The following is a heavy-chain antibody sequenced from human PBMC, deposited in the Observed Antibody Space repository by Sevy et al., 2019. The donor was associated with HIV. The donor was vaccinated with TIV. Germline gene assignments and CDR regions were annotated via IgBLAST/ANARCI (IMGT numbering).Heavy chain of an antibody. CDR3: ARSNPYYDFWSGYMTSGYFDF. V-gene: IGHV4-39*01. CDR2: ISYSGNT. Sequence: SETLSLTCIVSGDSISSSSYYWGWIRQPPGKGLEWIARISYSGNTYYNPSLKSRTTMSIDTSKNHCFLTLNSVTAPDPAVYYCARSNPYYDFWSGYMTSGYFDFWGPGTLVTVSS. D-gene: IGHD3-3*01. CDR1: GDSISSSSYY. J-gene: IGHJ4*02.